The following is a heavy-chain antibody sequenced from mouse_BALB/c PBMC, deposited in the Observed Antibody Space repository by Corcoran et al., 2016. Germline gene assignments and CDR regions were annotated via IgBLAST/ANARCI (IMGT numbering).Heavy chain of an antibody. J-gene: IGHJ2*01. CDR1: GYTFTTYG. CDR3: AITTVVDY. Sequence: QIQLVQSGPELNKPGATVTISCKASGYTFTTYGMNWVKQAPGTGVKWMGWLNTYTGEPPYADDFKGRFAFSLETSASTAYLQINNLKNEDTATYFCAITTVVDYWGQGTTLTVSS. V-gene: IGHV9-3-1*01. CDR2: LNTYTGEP. D-gene: IGHD1-1*01.